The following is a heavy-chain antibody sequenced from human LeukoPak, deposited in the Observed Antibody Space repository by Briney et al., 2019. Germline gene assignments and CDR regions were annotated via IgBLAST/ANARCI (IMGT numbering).Heavy chain of an antibody. CDR1: GGPVSTYY. CDR2: ITHSGRI. V-gene: IGHV4-34*01. D-gene: IGHD5-12*01. CDR3: APIIGGYSDFDS. J-gene: IGHJ4*01. Sequence: PAETLSLTGALDGGPVSTYYWSWIRQHPRKGLEWIGEITHSGRINYNPSLKSRVTISIDTSKNQFSLRLSSVTAADTAIYYCAPIIGGYSDFDSWGQGTLVTVSS.